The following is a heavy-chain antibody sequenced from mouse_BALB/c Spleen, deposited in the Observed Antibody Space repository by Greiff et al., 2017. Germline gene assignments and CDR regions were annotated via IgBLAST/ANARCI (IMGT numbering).Heavy chain of an antibody. D-gene: IGHD3-2*02. CDR2: IYPGSGNT. CDR3: ARGVRLVWYFDV. J-gene: IGHJ1*01. Sequence: SGAELVRPGTSVKLSCKASGYAFPNYWLGWVKQRPGHGLEWIGDIYPGSGNTYYNEKFKGKATLTADKSSSTAYMQLSSLTSEDSAVYFCARGVRLVWYFDVWGAGTTVTVSS. CDR1: GYAFPNYW. V-gene: IGHV1-63*01.